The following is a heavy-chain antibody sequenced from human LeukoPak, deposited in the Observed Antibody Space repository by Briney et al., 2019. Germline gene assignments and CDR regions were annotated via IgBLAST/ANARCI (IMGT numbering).Heavy chain of an antibody. Sequence: GGSLRLSCAASGFTFSSYAMHWVRQAPGKGLEWVAVISYDGSNKYYADSVKGRFTISRDNSKNTLYLQMNSLRAEDTAVYYCARDEKAVAEYFDYWGQGTLVTVSS. D-gene: IGHD6-19*01. CDR2: ISYDGSNK. J-gene: IGHJ4*02. CDR1: GFTFSSYA. V-gene: IGHV3-30-3*01. CDR3: ARDEKAVAEYFDY.